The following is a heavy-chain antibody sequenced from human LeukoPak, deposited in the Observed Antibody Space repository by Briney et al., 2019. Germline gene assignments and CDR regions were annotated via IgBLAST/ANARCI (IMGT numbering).Heavy chain of an antibody. J-gene: IGHJ6*02. V-gene: IGHV1-69*13. CDR1: GDTVSNYG. Sequence: ESSVKVSCKASGDTVSNYGISWVRQAPGQGLEWMGGIIPKLGRVNYAQKFQGRVMITAVESTNTVNMELNSLRSEDTAVYYCAIRHCGGECHPTNYYYYGIHVWGQGTTVTVSS. D-gene: IGHD2-21*01. CDR2: IIPKLGRV. CDR3: AIRHCGGECHPTNYYYYGIHV.